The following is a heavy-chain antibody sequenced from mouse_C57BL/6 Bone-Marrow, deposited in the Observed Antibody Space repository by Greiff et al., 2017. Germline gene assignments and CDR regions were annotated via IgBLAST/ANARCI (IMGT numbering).Heavy chain of an antibody. J-gene: IGHJ3*01. Sequence: EVKLVESEGGLVLPGSSMKLSCTASGFTFSDYYMAWVRQVPEKGLEWVANINYDGSSTYYLDSLKSRFIISRDNAKNILYLQMSSLKSEDTATYYCARDDGNYVFAYWGQGTLVTVSA. CDR3: ARDDGNYVFAY. D-gene: IGHD2-1*01. CDR1: GFTFSDYY. CDR2: INYDGSST. V-gene: IGHV5-16*01.